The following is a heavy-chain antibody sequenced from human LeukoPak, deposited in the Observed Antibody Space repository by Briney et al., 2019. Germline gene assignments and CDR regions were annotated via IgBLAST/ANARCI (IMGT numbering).Heavy chain of an antibody. V-gene: IGHV4-34*01. CDR1: GGSFSGYY. D-gene: IGHD3-22*01. J-gene: IGHJ6*03. CDR2: INHTGST. Sequence: SETLSLTCAAYGGSFSGYYWSWIRQPPGKGLEWIGEINHTGSTNYNPSLKSRVTISVDTSKNQFSLKLSSVTAADTAVYYCAREVDDSSGYYYRRIPYYYMDVWGKGTTVTVSS. CDR3: AREVDDSSGYYYRRIPYYYMDV.